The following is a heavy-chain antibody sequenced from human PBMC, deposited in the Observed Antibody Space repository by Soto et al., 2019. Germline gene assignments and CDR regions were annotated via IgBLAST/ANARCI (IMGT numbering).Heavy chain of an antibody. CDR2: IGTAGDT. CDR1: GFAFSSYD. J-gene: IGHJ6*02. V-gene: IGHV3-13*01. Sequence: GALRLSCAASGFAFSSYDMHWVRQATGKGLEWVSAIGTAGDTYYPGSVKGRFTISRENAKNSLYLQMNSLRAGDTAVYYCARESIAVAGPGGYYYYYGMDVWGQGTTVTVS. D-gene: IGHD6-19*01. CDR3: ARESIAVAGPGGYYYYYGMDV.